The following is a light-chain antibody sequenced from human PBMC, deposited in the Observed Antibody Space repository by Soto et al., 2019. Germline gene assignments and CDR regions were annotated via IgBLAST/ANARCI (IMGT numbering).Light chain of an antibody. CDR1: NSNIGCNS. V-gene: IGLV1-47*01. Sequence: QAVVTQPPSVSGTPGQRVTISCSGSNSNIGCNSVYWYQQLPGTAPKLLIYRSHERPSGVPDRFSGSKSGTSASLAISGLRSEDEAEYSCATWDDNLSGVVFGGGTKLTVL. J-gene: IGLJ3*02. CDR2: RSH. CDR3: ATWDDNLSGVV.